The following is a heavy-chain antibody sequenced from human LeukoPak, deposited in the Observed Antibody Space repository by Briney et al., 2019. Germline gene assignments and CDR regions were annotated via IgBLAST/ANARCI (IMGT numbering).Heavy chain of an antibody. V-gene: IGHV3-23*01. CDR1: GFTFSSYA. D-gene: IGHD3-22*01. Sequence: GGSLRLSCAASGFTFSSYAMSWVRQAPGKGLEWVSAISGSGGSTYYADSVKGRFTISRDNSKNTLYLQMNSLRAEDTAVYYCAKDLLDYYDSSGSSSNWFDPWGQGTLVTVSS. CDR2: ISGSGGST. J-gene: IGHJ5*02. CDR3: AKDLLDYYDSSGSSSNWFDP.